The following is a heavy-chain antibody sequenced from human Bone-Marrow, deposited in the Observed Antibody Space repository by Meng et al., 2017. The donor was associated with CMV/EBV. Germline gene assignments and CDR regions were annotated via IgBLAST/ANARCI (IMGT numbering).Heavy chain of an antibody. J-gene: IGHJ5*02. CDR1: GFTFSSYA. Sequence: GGSLRLSCAASGFTFSSYAMSWVRQAPGKGLEWVSAISGSGGSTYYADSVKGRFTISRDNSKNTLYLQMNSLRAEDTAVYYCAKDGHYDFWSGYYRAWGQGPLVTVSS. D-gene: IGHD3-3*01. CDR3: AKDGHYDFWSGYYRA. V-gene: IGHV3-23*01. CDR2: ISGSGGST.